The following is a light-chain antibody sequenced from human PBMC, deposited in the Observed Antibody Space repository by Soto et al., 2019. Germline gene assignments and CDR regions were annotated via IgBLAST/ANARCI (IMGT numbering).Light chain of an antibody. CDR2: EIN. Sequence: QSALTQPPSASGSPGQSVTISCTGTNSDVGGYDYVSWYQQHPGKAPKLMIYEINKRPSGVPDRFSGSKSGNTASLTVSGLQAEDEADYYCSSFAGSNNFPYVFGTGTQLTVL. J-gene: IGLJ1*01. CDR1: NSDVGGYDY. CDR3: SSFAGSNNFPYV. V-gene: IGLV2-8*01.